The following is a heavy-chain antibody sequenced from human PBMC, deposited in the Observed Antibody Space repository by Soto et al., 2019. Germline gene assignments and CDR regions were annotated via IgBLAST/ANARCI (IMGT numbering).Heavy chain of an antibody. CDR2: ISAYNGNT. Sequence: ASVKVSCTASGYTFTSYGISWVRQAPGQGLEWMGWISAYNGNTNYAQKLQGRVTMTTDTSTSTAYMELRSLRSDDTAVYYCAREVGGSYRPDAFDIWGQGTMVTVSS. CDR3: AREVGGSYRPDAFDI. J-gene: IGHJ3*02. V-gene: IGHV1-18*01. D-gene: IGHD1-26*01. CDR1: GYTFTSYG.